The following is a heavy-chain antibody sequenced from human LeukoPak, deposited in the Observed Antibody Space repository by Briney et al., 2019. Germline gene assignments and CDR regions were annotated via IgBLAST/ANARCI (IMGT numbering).Heavy chain of an antibody. Sequence: GGSLRLSCAASGFTFSSYEMNWVRQAPGKGLEWVSYISSSGSTIYCADSVKGRFTISRDNAKNSLYLQMNSLRAEDTAVYYCARGLWFGETLGDYWGQGTLVTVSS. CDR2: ISSSGSTI. V-gene: IGHV3-48*03. CDR3: ARGLWFGETLGDY. J-gene: IGHJ4*02. CDR1: GFTFSSYE. D-gene: IGHD3-10*01.